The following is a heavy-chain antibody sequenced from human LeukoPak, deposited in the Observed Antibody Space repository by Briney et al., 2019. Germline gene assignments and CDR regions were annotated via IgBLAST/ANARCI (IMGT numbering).Heavy chain of an antibody. CDR2: MNSDTGYT. Sequence: ASVTVSFKASGYIFTSNDINWVRQAAGPGIEWMGWMNSDTGYTGYALKFHDRITLTRNTSISTAYMELSGLTSEDTAVYYCTRGATQGLINWFDPWGQGTLVTVSS. CDR3: TRGATQGLINWFDP. CDR1: GYIFTSND. J-gene: IGHJ5*02. D-gene: IGHD2-21*01. V-gene: IGHV1-8*01.